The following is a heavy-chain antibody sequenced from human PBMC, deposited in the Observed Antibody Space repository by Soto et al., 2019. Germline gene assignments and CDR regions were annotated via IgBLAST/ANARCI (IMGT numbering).Heavy chain of an antibody. J-gene: IGHJ4*02. Sequence: EVQLVESGGGLVQPGGSLRLSCAASGFTFSSYSMNWVRQAPGKGLEWVSYISSSSNTIYYAESVKGRFTISRDNAKNSLDLQMNSLRAEDTAVYYCERGLDIVVVPAAINLDYCGQGTLVTVSS. V-gene: IGHV3-48*01. CDR3: ERGLDIVVVPAAINLDY. D-gene: IGHD2-2*02. CDR1: GFTFSSYS. CDR2: ISSSSNTI.